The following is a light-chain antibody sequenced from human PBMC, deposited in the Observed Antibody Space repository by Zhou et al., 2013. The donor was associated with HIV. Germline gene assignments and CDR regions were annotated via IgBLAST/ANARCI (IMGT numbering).Light chain of an antibody. V-gene: IGKV3-15*01. CDR3: QQYHNWPPALT. CDR1: QSVASN. J-gene: IGKJ4*01. Sequence: EIVMTQSPATLSVSPGERATLSCRASQSVASNLAWYQQKPGQAPGLLIYGVSTRAAGVPARFSGSGAWTEFTLTISSMQSEDFAVYYCQQYHNWPPALTFGGGTKVEIK. CDR2: GVS.